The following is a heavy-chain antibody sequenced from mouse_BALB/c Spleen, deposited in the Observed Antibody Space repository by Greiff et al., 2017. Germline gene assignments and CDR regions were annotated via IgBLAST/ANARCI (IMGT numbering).Heavy chain of an antibody. CDR3: ARGRGGTLDY. V-gene: IGHV1-7*01. D-gene: IGHD4-1*01. CDR2: INPSTGYT. J-gene: IGHJ2*01. Sequence: VQLQQSGAELAKPGASVKMSCKASGYTFTSYWMHWVKQRPGQGLEWIGYINPSTGYTEYNQKFKDKATLTADKSSSTAYMQLSSLTSEDSAVYYCARGRGGTLDYWGQGTTLTVSS. CDR1: GYTFTSYW.